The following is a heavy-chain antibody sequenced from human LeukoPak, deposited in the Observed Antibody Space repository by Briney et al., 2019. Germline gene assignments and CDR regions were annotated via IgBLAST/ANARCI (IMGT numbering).Heavy chain of an antibody. CDR1: GFAFSGFW. CDR2: VRHDGNAK. J-gene: IGHJ4*02. Sequence: GGSLRLSCAASGFAFSGFWMSWVRQAPGKGLEWVANVRHDGNAKNYVPSVRGRFTISRDNAKNSLYLQMNSLTVEDMAVYYCATSHDSAGNDWGQGTLVTVSS. V-gene: IGHV3-7*01. D-gene: IGHD2-15*01. CDR3: ATSHDSAGND.